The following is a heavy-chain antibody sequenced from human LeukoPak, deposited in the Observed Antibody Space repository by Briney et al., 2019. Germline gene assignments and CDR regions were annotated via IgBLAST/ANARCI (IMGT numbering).Heavy chain of an antibody. J-gene: IGHJ4*02. Sequence: KPGASVKVSCKASGYTFTGYYMHWVRQAPGQGLEWMGWINPNSGGTNYARKFQGRVTMTRDTSISTAYMELSRLRSDDTAVYYCARPVENYYDSSGYYFDYWGQGTLVTVSS. V-gene: IGHV1-2*02. CDR3: ARPVENYYDSSGYYFDY. CDR1: GYTFTGYY. D-gene: IGHD3-22*01. CDR2: INPNSGGT.